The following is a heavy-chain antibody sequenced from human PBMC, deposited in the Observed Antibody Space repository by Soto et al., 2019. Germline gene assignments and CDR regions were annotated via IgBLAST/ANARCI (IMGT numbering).Heavy chain of an antibody. CDR1: GFSVSYYG. Sequence: EVQLVESVGGLVQPGGSLRLSCAASGFSVSYYGMNWVRQAPGKGLEWVSYISTSSSNIYYADSVKGRFTISRDNAKNSLSLQMNSLRAADTAVYYCARETSTGNYYMDVWGKGTTVTVSS. V-gene: IGHV3-48*01. D-gene: IGHD2-2*01. CDR2: ISTSSSNI. J-gene: IGHJ6*03. CDR3: ARETSTGNYYMDV.